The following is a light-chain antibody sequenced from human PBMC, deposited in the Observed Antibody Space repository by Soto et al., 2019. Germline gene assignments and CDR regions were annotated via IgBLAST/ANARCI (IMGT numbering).Light chain of an antibody. V-gene: IGKV3-20*01. Sequence: MTQSPAALSLSPGERATLSWRASQSVSSNYLAWYQQKPGQAPRLLIYGASSRATGIPDRFSGSGSGTDFTLTIRRMEPEDFAVYYCQQYGSSYPWTFGQGTKVDIK. CDR3: QQYGSSYPWT. CDR2: GAS. CDR1: QSVSSNY. J-gene: IGKJ1*01.